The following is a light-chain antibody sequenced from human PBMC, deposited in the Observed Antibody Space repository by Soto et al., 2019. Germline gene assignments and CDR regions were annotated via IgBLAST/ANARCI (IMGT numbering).Light chain of an antibody. CDR1: SSDIGGHKN. Sequence: QSVLTQPASVSGSPGQSITVSCTGTSSDIGGHKNVSWYQQHPGKVPKLIIYEVSNRPSGVSNRFSGSKSGNTASLTVSGLQAEDEADYYCCSYTTTSTVVFGGGTKVTVL. CDR3: CSYTTTSTVV. CDR2: EVS. V-gene: IGLV2-14*01. J-gene: IGLJ2*01.